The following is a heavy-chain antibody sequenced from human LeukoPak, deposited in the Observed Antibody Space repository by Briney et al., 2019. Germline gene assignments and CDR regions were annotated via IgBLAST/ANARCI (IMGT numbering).Heavy chain of an antibody. CDR2: IYYSGST. Sequence: SETLSLTCTVSGGSISSYYWSWIRQPPGKGLEWVGYIYYSGSTNYNPSLKSRVTISVDTSKNQFSLKLSSVTAADTAVYYCARGQYDFWSGYYKRSWFDPWGQGTLVTVSS. D-gene: IGHD3-3*01. CDR3: ARGQYDFWSGYYKRSWFDP. CDR1: GGSISSYY. V-gene: IGHV4-59*12. J-gene: IGHJ5*02.